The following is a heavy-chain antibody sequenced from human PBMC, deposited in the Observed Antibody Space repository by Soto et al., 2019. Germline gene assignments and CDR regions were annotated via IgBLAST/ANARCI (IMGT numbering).Heavy chain of an antibody. CDR1: GGSISSGGYS. D-gene: IGHD5-18*01. J-gene: IGHJ5*02. Sequence: QLQLQESGSGLVKPSQTLSLTCAVSGGSISSGGYSWSWIRQPPGKGLEWIGYIYHSGSTYYNPSLKSRVTISVDRSKNPFSLKLSSVTAAATAVYYCVRGGYSYGFGPWGQGTLVTVSS. V-gene: IGHV4-30-2*01. CDR2: IYHSGST. CDR3: VRGGYSYGFGP.